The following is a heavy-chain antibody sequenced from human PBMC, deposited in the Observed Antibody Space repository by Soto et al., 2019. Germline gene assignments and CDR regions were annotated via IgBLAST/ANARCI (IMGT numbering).Heavy chain of an antibody. CDR3: ARDDCSGGRCYPDY. CDR2: IWYDGSNK. Sequence: QVQLVESGGGVVQPGRSLRLSCAASGFTFSSYGMHWVRQAPGKGLEWVAVIWYDGSNKYYADSVKGRLTISRDNSKNTLYLQMNSLRAEDTAVYYCARDDCSGGRCYPDYWGQGTLVTVSS. CDR1: GFTFSSYG. V-gene: IGHV3-33*01. J-gene: IGHJ4*02. D-gene: IGHD2-15*01.